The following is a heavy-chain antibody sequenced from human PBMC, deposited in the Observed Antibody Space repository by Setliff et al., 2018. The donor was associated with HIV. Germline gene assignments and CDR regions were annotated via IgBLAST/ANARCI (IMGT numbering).Heavy chain of an antibody. J-gene: IGHJ5*02. Sequence: SGPTLVNPTQTLTLTCTFSGFSISTSGVGVGWVRQPPGKALEWLALIYWDDDKTYSASPKSRLTVTKDTSKSQVVLTLINMDPVDTATYYCARRAVSRANWLDPWGPGILVTVSS. CDR3: ARRAVSRANWLDP. CDR2: IYWDDDK. CDR1: GFSISTSGVG. D-gene: IGHD2-8*01. V-gene: IGHV2-5*02.